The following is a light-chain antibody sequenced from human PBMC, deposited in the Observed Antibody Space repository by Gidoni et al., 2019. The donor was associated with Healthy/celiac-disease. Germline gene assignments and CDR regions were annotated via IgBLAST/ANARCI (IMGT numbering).Light chain of an antibody. Sequence: EIVMTQSPATLSGSPGERATLSCRASQSVSSNLAWYQQKPGQAPRLLIYGASTRATGIPARFSGSGSGTEFTLTISSLQSEDFAVYYCQQYNNWPRGFGQGTRLEIK. V-gene: IGKV3-15*01. J-gene: IGKJ5*01. CDR2: GAS. CDR3: QQYNNWPRG. CDR1: QSVSSN.